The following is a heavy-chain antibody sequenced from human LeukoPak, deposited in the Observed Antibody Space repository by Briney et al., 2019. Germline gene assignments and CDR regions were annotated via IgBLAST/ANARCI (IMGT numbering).Heavy chain of an antibody. V-gene: IGHV4-59*08. CDR1: GGSISSYY. D-gene: IGHD3-22*01. CDR2: IYYSGST. CDR3: ARFYTYDYYDSSGFDY. J-gene: IGHJ4*02. Sequence: PSETVSLTCTVSGGSISSYYWSWIRQPPGKGLEWIGYIYYSGSTNYNPSLKSRVTISVDTSKNQFSLKLSSVTAADTAVYYCARFYTYDYYDSSGFDYWGQGTLVTVPS.